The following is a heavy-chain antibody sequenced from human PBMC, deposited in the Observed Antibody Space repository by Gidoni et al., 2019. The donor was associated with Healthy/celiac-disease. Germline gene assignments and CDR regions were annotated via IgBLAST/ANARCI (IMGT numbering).Heavy chain of an antibody. D-gene: IGHD3-22*01. J-gene: IGHJ4*02. CDR3: ARIPFSADYYDSSGYPDY. CDR1: GYTFTSYD. CDR2: MNHTSGNT. Sequence: QVQLVQSGAEVKKPGASVKVSCTASGYTFTSYDINWGRQATGQGLEWMGWMNHTSGNTGYAQKFQGRVTMTRKTSISTAYRELSSLRSEDTAVYYCARIPFSADYYDSSGYPDYWGQGTLVTVSS. V-gene: IGHV1-8*01.